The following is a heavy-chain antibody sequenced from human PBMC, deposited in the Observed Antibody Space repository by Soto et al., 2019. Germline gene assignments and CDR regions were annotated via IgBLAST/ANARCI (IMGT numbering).Heavy chain of an antibody. CDR3: ARVGIAVAASFDY. Sequence: EVQLVESGGGLVQPGGSLRLSCAASGFTFGTYSMSWVRQAPGKGLEWVSYISSSGSGIHYADSVTGRFTISRDTAKNSLSLQMNSLRAEDTAVYYCARVGIAVAASFDYWGQGTLVTVSS. CDR1: GFTFGTYS. V-gene: IGHV3-48*01. CDR2: ISSSGSGI. D-gene: IGHD6-19*01. J-gene: IGHJ4*02.